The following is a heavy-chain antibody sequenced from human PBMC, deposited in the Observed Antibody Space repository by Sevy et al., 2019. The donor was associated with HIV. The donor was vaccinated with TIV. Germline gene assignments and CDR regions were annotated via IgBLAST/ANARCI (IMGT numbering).Heavy chain of an antibody. CDR3: SGENAWGRGYS. D-gene: IGHD1-26*01. CDR1: GGSITSLY. J-gene: IGHJ4*02. CDR2: IYYNGHI. V-gene: IGHV4-59*08. Sequence: SETLSLTCTVSGGSITSLYWNWIRQPPGKGLEWFANIYYNGHINYNPSFKSRVTLSLDTSKNQFSLRLSSVTAADTAMYYCSGENAWGRGYSWGQGTLVTVSS.